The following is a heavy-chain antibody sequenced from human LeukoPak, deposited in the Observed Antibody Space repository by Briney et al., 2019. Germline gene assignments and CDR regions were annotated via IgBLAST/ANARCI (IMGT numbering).Heavy chain of an antibody. J-gene: IGHJ3*02. CDR3: ARVAFGAFDI. Sequence: GGSLRLSCAASGFTFSSYAMHWVRQAPGKGLEWVAVISYDGSNKYYADSVKGRFTISRDNSKNTLYLQMNSLRAEDTAVHYCARVAFGAFDIWGQGTMVTVSS. D-gene: IGHD3-3*01. CDR2: ISYDGSNK. V-gene: IGHV3-30-3*01. CDR1: GFTFSSYA.